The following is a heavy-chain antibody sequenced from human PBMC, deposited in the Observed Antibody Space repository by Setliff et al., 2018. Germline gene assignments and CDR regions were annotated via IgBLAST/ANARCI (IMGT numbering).Heavy chain of an antibody. CDR3: ARMSTSGPHYDY. Sequence: ASVKVSCKASGYTFTNFGITWVRQAPGQGLEWMGWININNFNTKYAQKLQDRITISRDTSATTVHMELSSLRSDDTAVYYCARMSTSGPHYDYWGQGTLVTVSS. V-gene: IGHV1-18*01. CDR2: ININNFNT. CDR1: GYTFTNFG. D-gene: IGHD2-8*02. J-gene: IGHJ4*02.